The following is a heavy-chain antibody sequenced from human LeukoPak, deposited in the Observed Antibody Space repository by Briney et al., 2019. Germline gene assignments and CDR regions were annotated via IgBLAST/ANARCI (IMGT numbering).Heavy chain of an antibody. D-gene: IGHD3-10*01. CDR1: GYTFTGYY. J-gene: IGHJ5*02. V-gene: IGHV1-2*02. CDR3: ARDQAPNSFGSNWFDP. CDR2: INPNSGGT. Sequence: ASVKVSCKASGYTFTGYYMHWVRQAPGQGLEWMGWINPNSGGTNYAQKFQGRVTMTRDTSISTAYMELSRLRSDDTAVYYCARDQAPNSFGSNWFDPWGQGTLVTVSS.